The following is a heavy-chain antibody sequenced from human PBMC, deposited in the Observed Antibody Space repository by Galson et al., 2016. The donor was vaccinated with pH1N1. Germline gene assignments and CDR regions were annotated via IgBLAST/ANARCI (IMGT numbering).Heavy chain of an antibody. V-gene: IGHV3-11*01. D-gene: IGHD3-10*01. CDR2: ISSSGNTI. Sequence: SLRLSCAGFGFTFRDYYMTWIRQAPGKGLEWISYISSSGNTIYYADSVKGRFTISRDNTETSLYLQMNNLRAEDTAVYYCARALDGTGYYYYGMDDWGQGTTVTVSS. CDR1: GFTFRDYY. CDR3: ARALDGTGYYYYGMDD. J-gene: IGHJ6*02.